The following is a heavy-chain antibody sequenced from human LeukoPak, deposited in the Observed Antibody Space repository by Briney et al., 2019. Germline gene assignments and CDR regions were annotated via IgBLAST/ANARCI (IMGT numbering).Heavy chain of an antibody. V-gene: IGHV4-34*01. Sequence: PSETLSLTCAVYGGSFSGYYWSWIRQPPGKGLEWIGEINHSGSTNYNPSLKSRVTISVDTSKNQFSLKLSSVTAADTAVYYCARDHYDSSGYYIVDYWGQGTLVTVSS. CDR3: ARDHYDSSGYYIVDY. J-gene: IGHJ4*02. CDR1: GGSFSGYY. D-gene: IGHD3-22*01. CDR2: INHSGST.